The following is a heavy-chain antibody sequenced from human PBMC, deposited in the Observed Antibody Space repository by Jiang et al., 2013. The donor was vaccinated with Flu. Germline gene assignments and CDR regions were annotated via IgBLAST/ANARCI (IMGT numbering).Heavy chain of an antibody. J-gene: IGHJ5*02. CDR2: ISWDGGST. CDR3: AKGTIFGVVINGNNWFDP. D-gene: IGHD3-3*01. V-gene: IGHV3-43*01. Sequence: VVVQPGGSLRLSCAASGFTFDDYTMHWVRQAPGKGLEWVSLISWDGGSTYYADSVKGRFTISRDNSKNSLYLQMNSLRTEDTALYYCAKGTIFGVVINGNNWFDPWGQGTLVTVSS. CDR1: GFTFDDYT.